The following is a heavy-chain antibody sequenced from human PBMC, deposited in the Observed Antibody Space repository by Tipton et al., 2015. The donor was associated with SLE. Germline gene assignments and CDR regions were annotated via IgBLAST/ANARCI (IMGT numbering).Heavy chain of an antibody. V-gene: IGHV4-39*07. D-gene: IGHD2-15*01. CDR2: IFYGEST. CDR3: ARDRRIGWFGP. J-gene: IGHJ5*02. CDR1: GDSVSSSNYY. Sequence: TLSLTCTVSGDSVSSSNYYWGWLRQPPGKGLEGIGTIFYGESTYYNPSLKSRVTISIDTSKNHFSLKLTSVTAADTAVYYCARDRRIGWFGPWGQGALVTVSS.